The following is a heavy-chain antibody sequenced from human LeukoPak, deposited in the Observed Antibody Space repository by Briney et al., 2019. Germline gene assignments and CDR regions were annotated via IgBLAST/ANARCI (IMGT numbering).Heavy chain of an antibody. J-gene: IGHJ4*02. CDR2: IYYSGST. Sequence: SETLSLTCTLSGGSISSYYWSWIRKPPGKGLEWIGYIYYSGSTNYNPSLKSRVTISVDTSKNQFSLKLSSVTAADTAVYYCARLNLRYFDYWGQGTLVTVSS. V-gene: IGHV4-59*08. CDR1: GGSISSYY. D-gene: IGHD4-17*01. CDR3: ARLNLRYFDY.